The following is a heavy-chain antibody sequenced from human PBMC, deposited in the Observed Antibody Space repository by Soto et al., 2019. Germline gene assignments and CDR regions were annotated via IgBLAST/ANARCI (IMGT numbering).Heavy chain of an antibody. J-gene: IGHJ4*02. D-gene: IGHD3-10*01. Sequence: EVQLLESGGGLVQPGGSLRLSCAASGFTFSSYAMSWVRQAPGKGLEWVSGISGSGGSTYYADSVKGRFTISRDNSKNTLYLQMNSLRAEDTAVYYCAKSGGSGTYYKNYFDYWGQGTLVTVSS. CDR2: ISGSGGST. CDR3: AKSGGSGTYYKNYFDY. CDR1: GFTFSSYA. V-gene: IGHV3-23*01.